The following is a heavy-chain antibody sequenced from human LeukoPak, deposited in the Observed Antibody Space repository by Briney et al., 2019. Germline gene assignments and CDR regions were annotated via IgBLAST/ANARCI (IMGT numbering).Heavy chain of an antibody. D-gene: IGHD3-22*01. V-gene: IGHV3-11*01. Sequence: LSLTCAVYGGSFSGYYWSWIRQAPGKGLEWVSYISSSGSTIYYADSVKGRFTTSRDNAKNSLSLQMNSLRAEDTAVYFCARYYYDSSGYYYFDYWGQGTLVTVSS. CDR2: ISSSGSTI. J-gene: IGHJ4*02. CDR1: GGSFSGYY. CDR3: ARYYYDSSGYYYFDY.